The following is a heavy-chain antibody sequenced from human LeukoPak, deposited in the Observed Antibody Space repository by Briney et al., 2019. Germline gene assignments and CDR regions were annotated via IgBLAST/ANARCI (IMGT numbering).Heavy chain of an antibody. CDR1: GYTFTGYY. Sequence: ASVKVSCKASGYTFTGYYMHWVRQAPGQGLEWMGWMNPNSGNTAYAQNFQGRVTITRNTSISTAYMELSSLRSEDTAVYYCAREDYYDSGSNDYWGQGTLVTVSS. CDR3: AREDYYDSGSNDY. D-gene: IGHD3-22*01. J-gene: IGHJ4*02. V-gene: IGHV1-8*03. CDR2: MNPNSGNT.